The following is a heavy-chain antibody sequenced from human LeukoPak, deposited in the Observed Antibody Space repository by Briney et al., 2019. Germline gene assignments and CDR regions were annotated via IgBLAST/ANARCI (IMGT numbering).Heavy chain of an antibody. Sequence: TGGSLRLSCAASGFTFSSYAMSWVRQAPGRGLEWVSVIYSGGSTHYAGSVKGRFTISRDNSKNTVYLQMNSLRAEDTAVYYCARAPYSSSWYFDYWGQGTLVTVSS. CDR2: IYSGGST. J-gene: IGHJ4*02. V-gene: IGHV3-66*01. D-gene: IGHD6-13*01. CDR1: GFTFSSYA. CDR3: ARAPYSSSWYFDY.